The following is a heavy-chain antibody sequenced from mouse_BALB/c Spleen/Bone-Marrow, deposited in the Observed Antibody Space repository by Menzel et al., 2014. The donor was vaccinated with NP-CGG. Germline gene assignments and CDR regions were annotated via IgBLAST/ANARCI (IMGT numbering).Heavy chain of an antibody. J-gene: IGHJ2*01. Sequence: DVQLVESGGGLVQPGGSLRLSRATSGFTFTDYYMNWVRQPPGKALEWLGFIRNKAYGYTTEYSASVKGRFTISRDNSQGILYLQMNSLRAEDSATYYCARDMGGILFDSWGQGTTLTVSS. D-gene: IGHD4-1*01. CDR2: IRNKAYGYTT. V-gene: IGHV7-3*02. CDR3: ARDMGGILFDS. CDR1: GFTFTDYY.